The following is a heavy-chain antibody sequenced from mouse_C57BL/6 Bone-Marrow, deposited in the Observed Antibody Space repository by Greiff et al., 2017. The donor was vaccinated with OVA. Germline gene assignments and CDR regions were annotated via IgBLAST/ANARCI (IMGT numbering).Heavy chain of an antibody. CDR1: GFTFSSYA. V-gene: IGHV5-4*01. CDR2: ISDGGSYT. D-gene: IGHD1-1*01. CDR3: ARGSVRAY. Sequence: EVQGVESGGGLVKPGGSLKLSCAASGFTFSSYAMSWVSQTPGKRLEWVATISDGGSYTYYPDNVKGRFTISRDNAKNNLYLQMSHLKSDDTAMYSCARGSVRAYWGQGTLVTVSA. J-gene: IGHJ3*01.